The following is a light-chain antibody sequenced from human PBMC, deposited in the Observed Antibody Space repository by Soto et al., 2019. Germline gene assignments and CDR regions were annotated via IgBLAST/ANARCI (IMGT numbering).Light chain of an antibody. CDR3: QVWDTISDHYV. CDR1: NIESKS. CDR2: VDS. V-gene: IGLV3-21*02. Sequence: SYDLTQPPSVSVAPGQTARITCGGNNIESKSVHWYQQRPGQAPVLVIYVDSDRPSGIPDRFSASTSENTAALTISRVEAGDEADYYCQVWDTISDHYVFGSGTKVTVL. J-gene: IGLJ1*01.